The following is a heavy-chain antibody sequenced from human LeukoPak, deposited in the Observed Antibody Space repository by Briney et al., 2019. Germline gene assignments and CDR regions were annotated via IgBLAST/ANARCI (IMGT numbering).Heavy chain of an antibody. Sequence: SETLSLTCAVYGGSFSGYYWSWIRQPPGKGLEWIGEINHSGSTNYNPSLKSRVTISVDTSKNQFSLKLSSVTAADTAVYYCARSKYSHYFDYWGQGTLVTVSS. CDR1: GGSFSGYY. CDR2: INHSGST. V-gene: IGHV4-34*01. J-gene: IGHJ4*02. D-gene: IGHD6-6*01. CDR3: ARSKYSHYFDY.